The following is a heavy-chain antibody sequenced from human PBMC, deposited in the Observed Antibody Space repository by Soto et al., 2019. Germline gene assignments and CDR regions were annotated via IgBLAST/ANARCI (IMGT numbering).Heavy chain of an antibody. CDR3: ARPDYGSGSYPDY. CDR1: GFTFSSYA. J-gene: IGHJ4*02. CDR2: ISYDGSNK. V-gene: IGHV3-30-3*01. D-gene: IGHD3-10*01. Sequence: QVQLVESGGGVVQPGRSLRLSCAASGFTFSSYAMQWVRQAPGKGLEWVAVISYDGSNKYYADSVKGQFTISRDNSKNTLYLQMNSLRAEDTAVYYCARPDYGSGSYPDYWGQGTLVTVSS.